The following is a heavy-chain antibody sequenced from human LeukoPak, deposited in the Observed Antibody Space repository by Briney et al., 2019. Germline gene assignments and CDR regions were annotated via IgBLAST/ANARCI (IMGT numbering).Heavy chain of an antibody. V-gene: IGHV4-39*01. CDR1: GGSISSSSYY. D-gene: IGHD3-10*01. CDR3: ARHDQDATMVRGVRLGYFDY. Sequence: SETLSLTCTVSGGSISSSSYYWGWIRQPPGKGLEWIGSIYYSGSTYYNPSLKSRVTISVDTSKNQFSLKLSSVTAADTAVYYCARHDQDATMVRGVRLGYFDYWGQGTLVTVSS. CDR2: IYYSGST. J-gene: IGHJ4*02.